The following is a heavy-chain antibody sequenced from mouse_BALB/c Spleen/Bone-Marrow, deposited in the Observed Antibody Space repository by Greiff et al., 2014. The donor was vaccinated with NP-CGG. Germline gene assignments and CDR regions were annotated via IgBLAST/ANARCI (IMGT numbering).Heavy chain of an antibody. J-gene: IGHJ1*01. CDR3: ARSDRFWYFDV. D-gene: IGHD2-14*01. CDR2: IHPNSGNT. CDR1: GFTFTSSW. Sequence: QVQLKESGSVLVRPGTSVNLSCKASGFTFTSSWMHWAKQRPGQGLEWIGDIHPNSGNTYYNEKFKGKATLTVDSSSSTAYVDLSSLTSEDSAVYFCARSDRFWYFDVWGAGTTVTVSS. V-gene: IGHV1S130*01.